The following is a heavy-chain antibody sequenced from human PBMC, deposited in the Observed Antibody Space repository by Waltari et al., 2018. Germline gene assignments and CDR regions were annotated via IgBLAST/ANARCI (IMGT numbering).Heavy chain of an antibody. CDR3: ARAGRCSSTSCYFDY. CDR1: GGTFSSYA. D-gene: IGHD2-2*01. CDR2: IIPIFGTA. Sequence: QVQLVQSGAEVKKPGSSVKVSCKASGGTFSSYAISSVRQSPGQGLEWMGGIIPIFGTANYAQKFQGRVTITADESTSTAYMELSSLRSEDTAVYYCARAGRCSSTSCYFDYWGQGTLVTVSS. V-gene: IGHV1-69*12. J-gene: IGHJ4*02.